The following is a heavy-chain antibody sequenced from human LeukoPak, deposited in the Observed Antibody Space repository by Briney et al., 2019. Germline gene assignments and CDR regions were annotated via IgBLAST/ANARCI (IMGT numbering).Heavy chain of an antibody. V-gene: IGHV4-34*01. CDR2: SNPSGDT. Sequence: KPSETLSLTCAAYGGSFSGYYWSWIRQPPGKGLEWIGESNPSGDTSYNPSLKRRVIISLDTSKNHLSLKLSSVTAADTAVYFCARGLIDGYNSHSLDYWGQGTLVTVSS. CDR1: GGSFSGYY. CDR3: ARGLIDGYNSHSLDY. D-gene: IGHD5-24*01. J-gene: IGHJ4*02.